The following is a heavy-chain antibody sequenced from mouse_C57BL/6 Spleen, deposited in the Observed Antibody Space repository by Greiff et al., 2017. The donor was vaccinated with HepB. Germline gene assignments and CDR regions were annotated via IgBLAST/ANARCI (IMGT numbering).Heavy chain of an antibody. CDR3: ARGTTVVAYYYAMDY. CDR1: GFNIKDYY. V-gene: IGHV14-2*01. J-gene: IGHJ4*01. Sequence: VQLQQSGAELVKPGASVKLSCTASGFNIKDYYMHWVKQRTEQGLEWIGRIDPEDGETKYAPKFQGKATITAYTSSNTAYLQLSSLTSEDTAVYYWARGTTVVAYYYAMDYWGQGTSVTVSS. D-gene: IGHD1-1*01. CDR2: IDPEDGET.